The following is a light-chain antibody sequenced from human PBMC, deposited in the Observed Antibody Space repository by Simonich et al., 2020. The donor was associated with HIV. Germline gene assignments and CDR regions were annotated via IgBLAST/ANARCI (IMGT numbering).Light chain of an antibody. CDR2: GAS. CDR3: QQYNTWVSIT. J-gene: IGKJ5*01. Sequence: EIVMTQSPATLSVSPGERATLSCRASQSVSSNLAWYQQKPGQAPRLLIYGASTRATVIPARFSGSGSGTEFTLTISSIHSEDFAVYYCQQYNTWVSITFGQGTRLEMK. V-gene: IGKV3-15*01. CDR1: QSVSSN.